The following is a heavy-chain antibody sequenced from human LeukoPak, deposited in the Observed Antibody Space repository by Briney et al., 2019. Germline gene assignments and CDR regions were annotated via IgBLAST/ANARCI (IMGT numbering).Heavy chain of an antibody. V-gene: IGHV4-39*01. CDR1: GGSISMSTYY. J-gene: IGHJ4*02. Sequence: SETLSLTCTVSGGSISMSTYYWGWIRQPPGKGLECIGSIHFSGNSYYNPSPSLKSRVTISVDTSKNQFSLKLSSVTAADTAVYYCSRGEVLMVYAIFIYWGQGTLVTVSS. D-gene: IGHD2-8*01. CDR2: IHFSGNS. CDR3: SRGEVLMVYAIFIY.